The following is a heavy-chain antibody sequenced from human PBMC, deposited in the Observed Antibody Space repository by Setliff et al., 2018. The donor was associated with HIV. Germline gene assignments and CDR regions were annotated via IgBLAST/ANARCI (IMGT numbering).Heavy chain of an antibody. D-gene: IGHD6-13*01. J-gene: IGHJ5*02. CDR1: GGTISRGSYC. CDR2: IYTSGST. V-gene: IGHV4-61*09. CDR3: ARWGSWRKYNWFDP. Sequence: SETLSLTCTVSGGTISRGSYCWSWIRQPAGKGLEWIGHIYTSGSTNYNPSLKSRVTISVDTSKNQFSLKLSPVTAADTAVYYCARWGSWRKYNWFDPWGQGTLVTVSS.